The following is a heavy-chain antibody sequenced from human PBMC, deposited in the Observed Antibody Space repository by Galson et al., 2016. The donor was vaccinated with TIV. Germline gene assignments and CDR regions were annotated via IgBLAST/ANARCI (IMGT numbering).Heavy chain of an antibody. V-gene: IGHV3-7*01. CDR1: GFTFSNYW. J-gene: IGHJ4*02. CDR2: IKEDGSEK. CDR3: ARDKARCSGDSCYLGSSFDY. D-gene: IGHD2-15*01. Sequence: LRLSCAASGFTFSNYWMSWVRQAPGKGLEWVANIKEDGSEKYAVDSVQGRFTISRDNAKNTLYLQMNNLRVDDTAVYYCARDKARCSGDSCYLGSSFDYWGRGILVTVSS.